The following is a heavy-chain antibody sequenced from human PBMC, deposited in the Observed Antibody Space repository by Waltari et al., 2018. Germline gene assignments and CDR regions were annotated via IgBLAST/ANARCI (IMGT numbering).Heavy chain of an antibody. D-gene: IGHD2-2*01. CDR3: ARRGVVPAAPSDY. V-gene: IGHV4-59*01. CDR1: GGSISSYY. J-gene: IGHJ4*02. CDR2: IYYSGST. Sequence: QVQLQESGPGLVKPSETLSLTCTVSGGSISSYYWSWIRQPPGKGLEWIGYIYYSGSTNYNPSLKSRVTISVDTSKNQFSLKLSSVTAADTAVYYCARRGVVPAAPSDYWGQGTLVTVSS.